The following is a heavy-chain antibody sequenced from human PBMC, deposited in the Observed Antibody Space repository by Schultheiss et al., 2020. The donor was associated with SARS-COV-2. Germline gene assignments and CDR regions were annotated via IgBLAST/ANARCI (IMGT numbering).Heavy chain of an antibody. Sequence: GESLKISCAASGFTFSSYAMSWVRQAPGKGLEWVSAISGSGGSTYYADSVKGRFTISRDNSKNTLFLQMSSLGAEDTAVYYCARPTRTVPDDAFDIWGQGTMVTVSS. D-gene: IGHD4-17*01. CDR3: ARPTRTVPDDAFDI. CDR1: GFTFSSYA. J-gene: IGHJ3*02. CDR2: ISGSGGST. V-gene: IGHV3-23*01.